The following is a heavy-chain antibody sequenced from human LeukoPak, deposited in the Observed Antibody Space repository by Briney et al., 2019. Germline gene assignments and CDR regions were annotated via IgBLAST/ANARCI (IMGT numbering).Heavy chain of an antibody. CDR3: AKGLIVGGT. J-gene: IGHJ4*02. D-gene: IGHD1-26*01. V-gene: IGHV3-23*01. Sequence: GGSLGLSCAASGFTFSSYAMSWVRQAPGKGLEWVSGISGSGGSTYHADSVKGRFTISRDNSKNTLYLQMNSLRAEDTAVYYCAKGLIVGGTWGQGTLVTVSS. CDR2: ISGSGGST. CDR1: GFTFSSYA.